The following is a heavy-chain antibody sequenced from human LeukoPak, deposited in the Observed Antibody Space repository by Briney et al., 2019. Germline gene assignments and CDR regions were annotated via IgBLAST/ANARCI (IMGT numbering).Heavy chain of an antibody. V-gene: IGHV1-8*01. CDR1: GYTFTSYD. Sequence: ASVKVSCKASGYTFTSYDINWVRQAAGQGLEWMGWMNPNSGNTGYAQKFQGRVTMTRNTSISTAYMELSSLRSEDTAVYYCARTGSGSYYYYYYGMDVWGQGTTVTVSS. J-gene: IGHJ6*02. CDR2: MNPNSGNT. CDR3: ARTGSGSYYYYYYGMDV. D-gene: IGHD3-10*01.